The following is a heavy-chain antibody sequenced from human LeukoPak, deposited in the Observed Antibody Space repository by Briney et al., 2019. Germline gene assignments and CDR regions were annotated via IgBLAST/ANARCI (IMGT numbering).Heavy chain of an antibody. CDR2: ISYDGSNK. CDR1: GFTFSSYG. V-gene: IGHV3-30*03. J-gene: IGHJ4*02. CDR3: ARVIGFETIDY. D-gene: IGHD3-10*01. Sequence: GRSLRLSCAASGFTFSSYGMHWVRQAPGKGLEWVAVISYDGSNKYYADSVKGRFTISRDNSKNTLYLQMNSLRAEDTAVYYCARVIGFETIDYWGQGTLVTVSS.